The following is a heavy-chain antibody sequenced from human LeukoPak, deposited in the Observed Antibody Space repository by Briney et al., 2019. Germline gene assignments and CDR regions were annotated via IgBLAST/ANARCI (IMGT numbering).Heavy chain of an antibody. D-gene: IGHD3-3*01. Sequence: GGSLRLSCAASGFTFSSYEMNWVRQAPGEGLEGVSYISSSGSTKFYADSVKGRFTISRDNAKNSLYLQMNSLRAEDTAVYYCARVSLPPYDFWSGYVYYFDYWGQGTLVTVSS. V-gene: IGHV3-48*03. J-gene: IGHJ4*02. CDR2: ISSSGSTK. CDR3: ARVSLPPYDFWSGYVYYFDY. CDR1: GFTFSSYE.